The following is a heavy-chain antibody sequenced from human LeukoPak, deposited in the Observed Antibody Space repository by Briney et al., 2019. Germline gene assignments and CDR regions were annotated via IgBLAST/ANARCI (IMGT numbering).Heavy chain of an antibody. CDR3: ARAYYDILTGYYYYYYYMDV. CDR1: GGSISSSNW. Sequence: PSGTLSLTCAVSGGSISSSNWWSWVRQPPGKGLEWIGEIYHSGSTNYNPSLKSRVTISVDTSKNQFSLKLSSVTAADTAVYYCARAYYDILTGYYYYYYYMDVWGKGTTVTISS. J-gene: IGHJ6*03. CDR2: IYHSGST. V-gene: IGHV4-4*02. D-gene: IGHD3-9*01.